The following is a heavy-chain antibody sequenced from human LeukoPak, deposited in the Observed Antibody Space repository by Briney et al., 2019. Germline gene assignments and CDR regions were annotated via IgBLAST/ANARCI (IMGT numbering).Heavy chain of an antibody. V-gene: IGHV3-21*01. J-gene: IGHJ4*02. D-gene: IGHD3-10*01. CDR3: ARGGSGVFDY. CDR1: GFTFSSYS. CDR2: ISSSSSYI. Sequence: TGGSLRLSCAASGFTFSSYSMNWVRQAPGKGLEWVSSISSSSSYIYYADSVKGRFTISRDNAKNSLYLQMNSLRAEDTAVYYCARGGSGVFDYWGQGTLVTVSS.